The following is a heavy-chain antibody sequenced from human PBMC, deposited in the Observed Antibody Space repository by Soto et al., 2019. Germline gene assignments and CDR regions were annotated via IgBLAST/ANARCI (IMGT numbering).Heavy chain of an antibody. Sequence: EVQLLESGGDLIQPGGSLRLSCAASGFTFNIYAMTWVRQAPGKGLEWVSAISRYGDITYYADSVEGRFSISRDNSKNALYVQMKSLRAEDTAVYYCAKDRYLDHDSRGYLFDNWGQGTLVTVSS. J-gene: IGHJ4*02. CDR2: ISRYGDIT. CDR1: GFTFNIYA. V-gene: IGHV3-23*01. CDR3: AKDRYLDHDSRGYLFDN. D-gene: IGHD3-22*01.